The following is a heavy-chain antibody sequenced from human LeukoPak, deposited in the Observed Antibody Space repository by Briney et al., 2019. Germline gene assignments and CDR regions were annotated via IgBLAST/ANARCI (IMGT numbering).Heavy chain of an antibody. V-gene: IGHV1-69*13. CDR3: AKGAGSSWYRLAGRDLFDY. Sequence: ASVKVSCKASRGTFSSYTISWVRQAPGQGLEWMGGIIPIFGTANYAQKFQGRVTITADESTSTAYMELSSLRSEDTAVYYCAKGAGSSWYRLAGRDLFDYWGQGTLVTVSS. J-gene: IGHJ4*02. D-gene: IGHD6-13*01. CDR2: IIPIFGTA. CDR1: RGTFSSYT.